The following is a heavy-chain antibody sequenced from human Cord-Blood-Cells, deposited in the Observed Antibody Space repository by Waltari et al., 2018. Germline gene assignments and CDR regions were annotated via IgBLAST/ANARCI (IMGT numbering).Heavy chain of an antibody. CDR3: ARDNWGGIFFDY. V-gene: IGHV1-2*02. D-gene: IGHD7-27*01. J-gene: IGHJ4*02. CDR2: INPNRGGT. Sequence: QVQLVQSGAEVKKPGASVKVSCKASGYTFTGYYMHWVRQAPGQGPEWMGWINPNRGGTNYAQKFQGRVTMTRDKSISTAYMELSRLRSDDTAVYYCARDNWGGIFFDYWGQGTLVTVSS. CDR1: GYTFTGYY.